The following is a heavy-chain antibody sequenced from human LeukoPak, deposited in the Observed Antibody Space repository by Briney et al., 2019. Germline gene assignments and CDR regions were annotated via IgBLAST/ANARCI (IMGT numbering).Heavy chain of an antibody. Sequence: SETLSLTCTVSGGSISNYYWSWIRQPPGRGLEWIGYIYYSGNTNYNPSLKSRVTISVDTSKNQFSLKLSSVTAADTAVYYCARGGMPSFDLWGRGTLVTVSS. D-gene: IGHD3-16*01. CDR3: ARGGMPSFDL. J-gene: IGHJ2*01. CDR1: GGSISNYY. V-gene: IGHV4-59*01. CDR2: IYYSGNT.